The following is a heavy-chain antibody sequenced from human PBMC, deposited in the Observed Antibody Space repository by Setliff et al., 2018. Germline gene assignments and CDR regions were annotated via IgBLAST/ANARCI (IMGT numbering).Heavy chain of an antibody. V-gene: IGHV3-74*01. Sequence: LRLSCAASGFTFSASWMNWVRQGPGKGLAWVAHINTDGSDTHYAGSVKGRFTISRDNAKNTLYLQMNSLRAEDTAVYYCARDGDGEFDFWGQGTTVTVSS. CDR3: ARDGDGEFDF. CDR1: GFTFSASW. CDR2: INTDGSDT. D-gene: IGHD4-17*01. J-gene: IGHJ3*01.